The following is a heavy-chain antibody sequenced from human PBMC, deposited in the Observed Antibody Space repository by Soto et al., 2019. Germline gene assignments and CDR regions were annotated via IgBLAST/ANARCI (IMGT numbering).Heavy chain of an antibody. CDR1: GLSLSTSGVG. CDR3: AHRLTSAWGNSWYK. Sequence: QITLKESGPTLVKPTQTLTLTCAFSGLSLSTSGVGVGWLRQPPEKALEWLAYIYWDDDKGYSPSLKSRLTITKDNSKNQVVLTMTNMDPVDTATYYCAHRLTSAWGNSWYKWGQGTLVTVSS. J-gene: IGHJ4*02. CDR2: IYWDDDK. D-gene: IGHD6-13*01. V-gene: IGHV2-5*02.